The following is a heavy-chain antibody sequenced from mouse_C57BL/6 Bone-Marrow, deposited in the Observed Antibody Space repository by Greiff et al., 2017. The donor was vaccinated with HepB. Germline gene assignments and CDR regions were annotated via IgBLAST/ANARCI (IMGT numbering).Heavy chain of an antibody. D-gene: IGHD2-4*01. CDR3: ARNSYYDYDESPVGFDY. J-gene: IGHJ2*01. Sequence: SGAELARPGASVKMSCKASGYTFTSYTMHWVKQRPGQGLEWIGYINPSSGYTKYNQKFKDKATLTADKSSSTAYMQLSSLTSEDSAVYYCARNSYYDYDESPVGFDYWGQGTPLTVSS. CDR2: INPSSGYT. V-gene: IGHV1-4*01. CDR1: GYTFTSYT.